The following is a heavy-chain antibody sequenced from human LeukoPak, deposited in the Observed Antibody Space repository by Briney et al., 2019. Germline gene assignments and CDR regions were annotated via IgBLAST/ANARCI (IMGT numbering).Heavy chain of an antibody. CDR3: ARASGYCSSTSCYPDYYYGMDV. D-gene: IGHD2-2*01. Sequence: ASVKVSCKVSGYTLTELSMHWVRQAPGKGLEWMGGFDPEDGETIYAQKFQGRVTMTEDTSTDTAYMELSSLRSEDTAVYYCARASGYCSSTSCYPDYYYGMDVWGQGTTVTVSS. J-gene: IGHJ6*02. CDR2: FDPEDGET. CDR1: GYTLTELS. V-gene: IGHV1-24*01.